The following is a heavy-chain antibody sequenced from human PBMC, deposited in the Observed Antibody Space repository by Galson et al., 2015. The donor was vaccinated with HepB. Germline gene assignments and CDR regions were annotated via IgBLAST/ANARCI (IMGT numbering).Heavy chain of an antibody. D-gene: IGHD1-20*01. Sequence: CAISGDSVSNNNAAWNWIRESPSRGPEWLGRTYYRAKWYNDYAESVRSRITTNPDTSKNQVSLHLNSVTPEDTATYYCAKVTGTIYYYGLDVWGQGTTVTVSS. CDR2: TYYRAKWYN. V-gene: IGHV6-1*01. CDR3: AKVTGTIYYYGLDV. CDR1: GDSVSNNNAA. J-gene: IGHJ6*02.